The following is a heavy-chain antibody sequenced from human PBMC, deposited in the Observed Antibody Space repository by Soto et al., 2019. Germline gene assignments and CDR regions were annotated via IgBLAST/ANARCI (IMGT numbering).Heavy chain of an antibody. D-gene: IGHD1-26*01. CDR1: GFTFSSYA. CDR3: TRDQGGSYDSWFDP. J-gene: IGHJ5*02. CDR2: ISGGSSNT. Sequence: PGGSLRLSCAASGFTFSSYAMSWVRQAPGKGLEWVSAISGGSSNTNYADSVKGRFTISRDNAKNTLSLQMNSLRVDDTAVYFCTRDQGGSYDSWFDPWGQGTLVTVSS. V-gene: IGHV3-23*01.